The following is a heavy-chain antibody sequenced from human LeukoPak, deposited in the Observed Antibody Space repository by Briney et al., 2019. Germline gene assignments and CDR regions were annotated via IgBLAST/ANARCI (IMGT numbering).Heavy chain of an antibody. Sequence: SSETLSLTCAVSGGFISSGHSSWNWFRQPPGKGLEWIGYIYHSGSTYYNPSLKSRVAISVDRSKNQFSLKLRSVTAADTALYYCARGGTAFDIWGQGTMVTVSS. CDR1: GGFISSGHSS. V-gene: IGHV4-30-2*01. CDR2: IYHSGST. CDR3: ARGGTAFDI. D-gene: IGHD1-26*01. J-gene: IGHJ3*02.